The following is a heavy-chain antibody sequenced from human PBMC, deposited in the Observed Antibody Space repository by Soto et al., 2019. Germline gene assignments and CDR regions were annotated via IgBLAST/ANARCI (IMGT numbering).Heavy chain of an antibody. D-gene: IGHD3-22*01. CDR1: GYTFTSYY. CDR2: INPSGGST. Sequence: ASVKVSCKASGYTFTSYYMHWVRQAPGQGLEWMGIINPSGGSTSYAQKFQGRVTMTRDTSTSTVYMELSSLRSEDTAVYYCARVWRYYDSSGYRYYYYGMDVWGQGTTVTVS. V-gene: IGHV1-46*01. J-gene: IGHJ6*02. CDR3: ARVWRYYDSSGYRYYYYGMDV.